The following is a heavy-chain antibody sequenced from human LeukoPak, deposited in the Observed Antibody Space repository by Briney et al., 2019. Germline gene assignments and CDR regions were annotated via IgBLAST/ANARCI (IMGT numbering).Heavy chain of an antibody. CDR2: ISSSGSTI. Sequence: GGSLRLSCAASGFTFSDYYMSWIRQAPGKGLEWVSYISSSGSTIYYADSVKGRFTISRDNAKNSLYLQMNSLRAEDTAVYYCARGGVEWLVLDYYYGMDVWGQGTTVTVSS. CDR1: GFTFSDYY. J-gene: IGHJ6*02. CDR3: ARGGVEWLVLDYYYGMDV. V-gene: IGHV3-11*01. D-gene: IGHD6-19*01.